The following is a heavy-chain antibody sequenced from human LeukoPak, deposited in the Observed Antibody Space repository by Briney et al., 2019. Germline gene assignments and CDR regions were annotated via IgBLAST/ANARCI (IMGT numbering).Heavy chain of an antibody. D-gene: IGHD3-22*01. CDR3: ARDPSYYYDSSGSIFDY. J-gene: IGHJ4*02. Sequence: GGSLRLSCVGSEFTFSSYSMNWVRQAPGKGLEWVSSINSRSKNTYYADSVKGRFSISRDNAKNSLYLQMNSLRAEDTAVYYCARDPSYYYDSSGSIFDYWGQGTLVTVSS. CDR2: INSRSKNT. V-gene: IGHV3-21*01. CDR1: EFTFSSYS.